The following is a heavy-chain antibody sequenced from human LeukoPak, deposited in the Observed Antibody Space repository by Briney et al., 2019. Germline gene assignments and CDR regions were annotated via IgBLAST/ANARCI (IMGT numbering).Heavy chain of an antibody. Sequence: GGSLRLSCAASGSTFSSYAMHWVRQAPGKGLEWVAVISYDGSNKYYADSVKGRFTISRDNSKNTLYLQMNSLRAEDTAVYYCAKDLQLSWGQGTLVTVSS. CDR1: GSTFSSYA. CDR2: ISYDGSNK. CDR3: AKDLQLS. V-gene: IGHV3-30*04. D-gene: IGHD5-24*01. J-gene: IGHJ5*02.